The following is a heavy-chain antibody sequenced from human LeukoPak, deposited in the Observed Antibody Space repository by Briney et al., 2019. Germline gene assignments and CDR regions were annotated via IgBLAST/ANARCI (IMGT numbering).Heavy chain of an antibody. CDR2: ISSSSSYI. CDR3: ATLSYYDSSGPSGDLDY. D-gene: IGHD3-22*01. Sequence: GGSLRLSCAASGFTFSSYSMNWVRQAPGKGLEWVSSISSSSSYIYYADSVKGRFTISRDNAKNSLYLQMNSLRAEDTAVYYCATLSYYDSSGPSGDLDYWGQGTLVTASS. J-gene: IGHJ4*02. V-gene: IGHV3-21*01. CDR1: GFTFSSYS.